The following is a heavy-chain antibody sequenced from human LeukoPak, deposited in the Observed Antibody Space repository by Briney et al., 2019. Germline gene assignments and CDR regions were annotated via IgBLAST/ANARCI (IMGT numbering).Heavy chain of an antibody. V-gene: IGHV4-38-2*02. J-gene: IGHJ4*02. CDR1: GYSISSGYY. Sequence: PSETLSLTCTVSGYSISSGYYWGWIRQPPGKGLEWIGSIYYSGSTYYNPSLKTRVTISKDTSKNQFSLKVSSVTAADTAVYYCARGARSSSWYVPYYFDYWGQGTLVTVSS. CDR3: ARGARSSSWYVPYYFDY. CDR2: IYYSGST. D-gene: IGHD6-13*01.